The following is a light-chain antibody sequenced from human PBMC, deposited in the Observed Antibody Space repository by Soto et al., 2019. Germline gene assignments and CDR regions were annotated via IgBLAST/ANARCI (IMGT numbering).Light chain of an antibody. CDR2: GAS. Sequence: EIVLTQSPGTLSLSPGERATLSCRASQSVSSSFLAWYQQKPGQAPRLLIYGASSRATGIPDRFSGSGSGTDFTLTISRLEPEDFAVYYCQQYGSSPPYSFGPGKGGYQ. J-gene: IGKJ3*01. CDR1: QSVSSSF. V-gene: IGKV3-20*01. CDR3: QQYGSSPPYS.